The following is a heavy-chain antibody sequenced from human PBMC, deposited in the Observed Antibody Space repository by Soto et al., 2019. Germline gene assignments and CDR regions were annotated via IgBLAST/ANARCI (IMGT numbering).Heavy chain of an antibody. CDR2: IYYSGST. V-gene: IGHV4-39*01. D-gene: IGHD3-3*01. CDR1: GGSISSSSYY. CDR3: ARHMAGRIFGVRNAFDI. Sequence: LSLTCTVSGGSISSSSYYWGWIRQPPGKGLEWIGSIYYSGSTYYNPSLKSRVTISVDTSKNQFSLKLSSVTAADTAVYYCARHMAGRIFGVRNAFDIWGQGTMVTVSS. J-gene: IGHJ3*02.